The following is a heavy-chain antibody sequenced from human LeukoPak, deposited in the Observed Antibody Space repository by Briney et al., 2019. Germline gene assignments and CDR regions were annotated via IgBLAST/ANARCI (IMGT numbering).Heavy chain of an antibody. CDR3: ARDGGIAAAGTGAFDI. CDR1: GFTFSSYS. V-gene: IGHV3-21*01. J-gene: IGHJ3*02. CDR2: IRSSSSYI. Sequence: PGGSLRLSCAASGFTFSSYSMNWVRQAPGKGLEWASSIRSSSSYIYYADSVKGRFTISRDNAKNSLYLQMNSLRAEDTAVYYCARDGGIAAAGTGAFDIWGQGTMVTVSS. D-gene: IGHD6-13*01.